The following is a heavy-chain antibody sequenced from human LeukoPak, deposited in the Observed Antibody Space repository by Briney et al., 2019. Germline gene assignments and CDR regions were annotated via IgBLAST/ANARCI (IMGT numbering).Heavy chain of an antibody. CDR1: GFTFSSYG. J-gene: IGHJ4*02. V-gene: IGHV3-13*01. D-gene: IGHD3-3*01. CDR3: ARGVEYYDFWSGYSDLYYFDY. CDR2: IGTAGDT. Sequence: PGGSLRLSCAASGFTFSSYGMHWVRQATGKGLEWVSAIGTAGDTYYPGSVKGRFTISRENAKNSLYLQMNSLRAGDTAVYYCARGVEYYDFWSGYSDLYYFDYWGQGTLVTVSS.